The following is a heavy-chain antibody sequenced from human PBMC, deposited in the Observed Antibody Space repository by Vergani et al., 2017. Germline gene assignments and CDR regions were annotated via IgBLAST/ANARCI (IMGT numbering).Heavy chain of an antibody. J-gene: IGHJ4*02. CDR2: IKQDGSEK. Sequence: EVQLLESGGDLVQPGGSLRLSCAASGFTFSSYWMSWVRQAPGKGLEWVANIKQDGSEKYYVDSVKGRFTISRDNAKNSLYLQMNSLRAEDTAVYYCAREEDGYKPSFGYWGQGTLVTVSS. V-gene: IGHV3-7*01. D-gene: IGHD5-24*01. CDR1: GFTFSSYW. CDR3: AREEDGYKPSFGY.